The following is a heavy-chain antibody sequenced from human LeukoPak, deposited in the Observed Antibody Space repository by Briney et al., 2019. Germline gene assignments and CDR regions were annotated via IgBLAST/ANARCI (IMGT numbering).Heavy chain of an antibody. D-gene: IGHD3-10*01. J-gene: IGHJ6*02. CDR2: IRYDGSNK. V-gene: IGHV3-30*02. Sequence: PGGSLRLSCAASGFTFSSYGMHWVRQAPGKGLEWVAFIRYDGSNKYYADSVKGRFTISRDNSKNTLYLQMNSLRAEDTAVYYCARDSEGSYYNNPPYYYYGMDVWGQGTTVTVSS. CDR1: GFTFSSYG. CDR3: ARDSEGSYYNNPPYYYYGMDV.